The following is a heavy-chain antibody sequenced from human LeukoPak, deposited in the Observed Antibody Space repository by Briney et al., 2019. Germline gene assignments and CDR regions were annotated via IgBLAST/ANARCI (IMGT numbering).Heavy chain of an antibody. J-gene: IGHJ6*03. CDR2: IYTSGST. CDR3: ARDGLNTMVREKIHYNYMDV. Sequence: PSETLSLTCTVSGGSISSGSYYWSWIRQPAGKGLEWIGRIYTSGSTHYNPSLKSRVTISVDTSKNQFSLKLSSVTAADTAVYYCARDGLNTMVREKIHYNYMDVWGKGTTVSISS. D-gene: IGHD3-10*01. V-gene: IGHV4-61*02. CDR1: GGSISSGSYY.